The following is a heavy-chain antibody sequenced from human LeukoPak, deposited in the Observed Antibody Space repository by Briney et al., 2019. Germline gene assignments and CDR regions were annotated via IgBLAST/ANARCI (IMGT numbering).Heavy chain of an antibody. V-gene: IGHV3-23*01. CDR2: ISSGST. J-gene: IGHJ4*02. Sequence: GGSLRLSCAASGFTFSSYSMNWVRQAPGKGLEWVSSISSGSTYYADSVRGRFTISRDNSKNTLYLQMNSLRAEDTALYYCAKGGNSSGYYHLDYWGQGTLVTVSS. CDR3: AKGGNSSGYYHLDY. CDR1: GFTFSSYS. D-gene: IGHD3-22*01.